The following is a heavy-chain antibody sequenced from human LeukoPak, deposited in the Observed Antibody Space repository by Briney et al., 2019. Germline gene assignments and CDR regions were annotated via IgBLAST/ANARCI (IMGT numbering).Heavy chain of an antibody. J-gene: IGHJ5*02. D-gene: IGHD2-15*01. CDR3: ARVVVAATESGDWFDP. Sequence: PSETLSLTCTVSGGSISSYYWSWIRQPPGKGLEWIGYIYYSGSTNYNPSLKSRVTISVDTSKNQLSLKLSSVTAADTAVYYCARVVVAATESGDWFDPWGQGTLVTVSS. V-gene: IGHV4-59*01. CDR2: IYYSGST. CDR1: GGSISSYY.